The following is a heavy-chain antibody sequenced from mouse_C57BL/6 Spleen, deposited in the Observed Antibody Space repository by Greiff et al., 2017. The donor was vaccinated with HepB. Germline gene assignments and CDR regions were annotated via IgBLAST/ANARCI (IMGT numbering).Heavy chain of an antibody. CDR3: ARSDYYYGSSYWDWYFDV. D-gene: IGHD1-1*01. CDR1: GYTFTSYW. J-gene: IGHJ1*03. V-gene: IGHV1-53*01. CDR2: INPSNGGT. Sequence: QVQLQQPGTELVKPGASVKLSCKASGYTFTSYWMHWVKQRPGQGLEWIGNINPSNGGTNYNEKFKSKATLTVDKSSSTAYMQLSSLTSEDSAVYYCARSDYYYGSSYWDWYFDVWGTGTTVTVSS.